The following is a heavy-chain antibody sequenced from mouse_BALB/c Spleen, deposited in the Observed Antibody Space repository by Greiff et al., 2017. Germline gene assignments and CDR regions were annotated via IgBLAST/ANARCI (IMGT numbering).Heavy chain of an antibody. CDR2: INPSTGYT. V-gene: IGHV1-7*01. D-gene: IGHD2-2*01. J-gene: IGHJ3*01. CDR3: ARGLPAY. CDR1: GYTFTSYW. Sequence: VKLMESGAELAKPGASVKMSCKASGYTFTSYWMHWVKQRPGQGLEWIGYINPSTGYTEYNQKFKDKATLTADKSSSTAYMQLSSLTSEDSAVYYCARGLPAYWGQGTLVTVSA.